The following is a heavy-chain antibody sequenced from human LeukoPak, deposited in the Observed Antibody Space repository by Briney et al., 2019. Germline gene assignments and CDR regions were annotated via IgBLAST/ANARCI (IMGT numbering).Heavy chain of an antibody. Sequence: SGGSLRLSCAASGFTFSSYGMHWVRQAPGKGLEWVAFIRYDGSNKYYADSVKGRFTISRDNSKITLYLQMNSLRAEDTAVYYCAKERNYYDSSGYYSVAGGPDYWGQGTLVTVSS. D-gene: IGHD3-22*01. CDR2: IRYDGSNK. J-gene: IGHJ4*02. CDR3: AKERNYYDSSGYYSVAGGPDY. CDR1: GFTFSSYG. V-gene: IGHV3-30*02.